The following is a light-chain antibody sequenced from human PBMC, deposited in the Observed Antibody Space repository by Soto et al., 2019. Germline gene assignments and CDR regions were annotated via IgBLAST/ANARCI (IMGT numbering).Light chain of an antibody. CDR3: SSYTSSSTLV. Sequence: QSALTQPASVSGSPGQSITISCTGTSSDVGGYNYVSWYQQHPGKTPKLMIYEVSNQPSQVSNRFSGSKSGNTASLTISGLQAEDEADYYCSSYTSSSTLVFGTGTKLTVL. J-gene: IGLJ1*01. V-gene: IGLV2-14*01. CDR2: EVS. CDR1: SSDVGGYNY.